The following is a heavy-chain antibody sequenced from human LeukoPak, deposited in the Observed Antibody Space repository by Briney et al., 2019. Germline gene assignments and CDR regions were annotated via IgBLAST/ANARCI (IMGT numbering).Heavy chain of an antibody. Sequence: PSETLSLTCAVYGGSFSGYYWSWIRQPPGKGLEWIGEINHSGSTNYNPSLKSRVTISVDTSKNQFSLKLSSVTAADAAVYYCARRRALWSFYYYYYMDVWGKGTTVTISS. D-gene: IGHD3-10*01. V-gene: IGHV4-34*01. CDR1: GGSFSGYY. J-gene: IGHJ6*03. CDR3: ARRRALWSFYYYYYMDV. CDR2: INHSGST.